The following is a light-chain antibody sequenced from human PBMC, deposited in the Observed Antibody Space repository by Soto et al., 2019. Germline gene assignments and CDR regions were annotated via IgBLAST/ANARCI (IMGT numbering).Light chain of an antibody. J-gene: IGKJ1*01. CDR2: GAS. CDR3: QQYGSSSRT. V-gene: IGKV3-20*01. Sequence: EIVLTQAPATRSFSPWAKANISCRASQSVSSYLAWYQQKPGQAPRLLIYGASSRATGIPDRFSGSGSGTDFALTISRLEPEDFAVYYCQQYGSSSRTFGQGTKVDNK. CDR1: QSVSSY.